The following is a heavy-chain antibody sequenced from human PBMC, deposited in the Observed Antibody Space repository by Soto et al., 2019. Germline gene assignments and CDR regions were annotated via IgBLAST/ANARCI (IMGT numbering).Heavy chain of an antibody. V-gene: IGHV1-3*01. CDR3: ARRVGVAPVYDAYDF. D-gene: IGHD2-15*01. CDR2: INAGNGNT. CDR1: GDTFTSYA. J-gene: IGHJ3*01. Sequence: ASVKVSCKASGDTFTSYAMQWVRQAPGQRLEWMGWINAGNGNTKYSQKFQGRVTITRDTSASTAYMELRSLRADDTAVYYCARRVGVAPVYDAYDFWGQGTMVTV.